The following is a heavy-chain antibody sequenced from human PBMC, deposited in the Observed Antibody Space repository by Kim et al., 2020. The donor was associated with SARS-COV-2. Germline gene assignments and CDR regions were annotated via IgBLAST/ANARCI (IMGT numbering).Heavy chain of an antibody. V-gene: IGHV3-30*02. CDR3: AKDERPFYYYYGVDV. J-gene: IGHJ6*02. D-gene: IGHD3-10*01. Sequence: ADSVKGRFTISRDNSKDTLYLQMNSLRVDDTAVYFCAKDERPFYYYYGVDVWGQGTTVTVSS.